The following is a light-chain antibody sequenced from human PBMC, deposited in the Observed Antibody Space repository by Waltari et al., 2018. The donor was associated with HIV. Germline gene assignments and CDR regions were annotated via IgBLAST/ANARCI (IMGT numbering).Light chain of an antibody. J-gene: IGLJ2*01. CDR1: SSEIGRFDY. Sequence: SALTQPASVSGSPGQSITISCLGASSEIGRFDYVSWYQQHPDKAPKLILYDVTYRPSGVSGRFSGSRSGSMASLTISGLQPEDEADYFCCSYSDSGTILFGGGTRVTVL. CDR2: DVT. CDR3: CSYSDSGTIL. V-gene: IGLV2-14*03.